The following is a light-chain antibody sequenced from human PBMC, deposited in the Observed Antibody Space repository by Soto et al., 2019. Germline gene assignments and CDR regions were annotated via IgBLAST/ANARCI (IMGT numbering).Light chain of an antibody. J-gene: IGKJ2*01. V-gene: IGKV1-39*01. CDR1: QSISSY. CDR2: AAS. CDR3: QQSYSTHYT. Sequence: DIPMTQSPSSLSASVGDRVTITCRASQSISSYLNWYQQKPGKAPKLLIYAASSLQSGVPSRFSGSGSGTAFSLTISSLQPEDFATYYCQQSYSTHYTFGQGTKLEIK.